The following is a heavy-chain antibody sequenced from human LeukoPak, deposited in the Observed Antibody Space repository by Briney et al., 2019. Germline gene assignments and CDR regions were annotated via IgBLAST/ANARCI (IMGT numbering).Heavy chain of an antibody. Sequence: PSETLSLTCTVSGGSISGYYWSWIRQPPGKGLEWIGEINHSGSTNYNPSLKSRVTISVDTSKNQFSLKLSSVTAADTAVYYCASRWLRSHFDYWGQGTLVTVSS. D-gene: IGHD5-12*01. V-gene: IGHV4-34*01. CDR3: ASRWLRSHFDY. J-gene: IGHJ4*02. CDR1: GGSISGYY. CDR2: INHSGST.